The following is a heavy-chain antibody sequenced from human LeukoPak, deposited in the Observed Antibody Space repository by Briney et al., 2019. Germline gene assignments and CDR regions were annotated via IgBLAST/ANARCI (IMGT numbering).Heavy chain of an antibody. Sequence: ASVKVSCKAFGYIFTNYYIHWVRQAPGQGLEWMGRIKPNSGDTNYAQKFQGRVTMTRDTSISTAYMELSRLRSDDTAVYYCARDRDYGDYLGDYWGQGIPVTVSS. V-gene: IGHV1-2*06. CDR2: IKPNSGDT. D-gene: IGHD4-17*01. CDR1: GYIFTNYY. J-gene: IGHJ4*02. CDR3: ARDRDYGDYLGDY.